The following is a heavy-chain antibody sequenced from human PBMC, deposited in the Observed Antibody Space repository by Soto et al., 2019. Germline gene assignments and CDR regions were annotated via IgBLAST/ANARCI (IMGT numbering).Heavy chain of an antibody. CDR3: ATANWSHHYFDP. Sequence: KPSETLSLTCAVYGGSFSGYYWSWLRQPPGKGLEWIGEINHSGSPNYNPSLKSRVTISVDTSKNQFSLKMTSVTAADTAVYYCATANWSHHYFDPWGQGTLVTVSS. CDR1: GGSFSGYY. J-gene: IGHJ5*02. D-gene: IGHD1-1*01. CDR2: INHSGSP. V-gene: IGHV4-34*01.